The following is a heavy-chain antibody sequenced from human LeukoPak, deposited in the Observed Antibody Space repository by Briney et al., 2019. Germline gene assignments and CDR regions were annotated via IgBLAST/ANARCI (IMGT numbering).Heavy chain of an antibody. CDR3: ARVYRTSCDY. CDR1: GFIFISYE. D-gene: IGHD2-2*01. V-gene: IGHV3-48*03. Sequence: PGGALRLFCSAAGFIFISYEMRWVRQAPGEGLVGGLYISTSGSTTYYEDSVKGRFTISRDNVKNSLHLQMNSLRVEDTALYYCARVYRTSCDYWGQGTLVTVSS. CDR2: ISTSGSTT. J-gene: IGHJ4*02.